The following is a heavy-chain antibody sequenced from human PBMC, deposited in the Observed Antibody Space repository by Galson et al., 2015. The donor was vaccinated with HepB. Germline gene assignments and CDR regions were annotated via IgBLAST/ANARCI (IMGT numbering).Heavy chain of an antibody. CDR1: GYSVTELF. CDR3: AAIRRYDDYVLYYFHYGMDI. CDR2: FDPEDGET. J-gene: IGHJ6*02. V-gene: IGHV1-24*01. D-gene: IGHD4-17*01. Sequence: SVKVSCKVSGYSVTELFINWVRQAPGKGLEWMGRFDPEDGETIYAQKFQGRVTMTEDTSTDTAYLEVSNLRSEDTAVYYCAAIRRYDDYVLYYFHYGMDIWGQGTTVTVSS.